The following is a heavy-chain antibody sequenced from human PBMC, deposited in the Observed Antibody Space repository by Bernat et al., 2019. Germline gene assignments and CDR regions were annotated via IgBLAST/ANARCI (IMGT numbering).Heavy chain of an antibody. Sequence: QVQLVESGGGVVQPGRSLRLSCAASGFTFSSYAMHWVRQAPGKGLGGVAVISYDGSNKYYADSVKGRFTISRDNSKNTLYLQMNSLRAEDTAVYYCARDNVETRRGYSYGYDLDSYGMDVWGQGTTVTVSS. D-gene: IGHD5-18*01. CDR2: ISYDGSNK. V-gene: IGHV3-30-3*01. CDR1: GFTFSSYA. J-gene: IGHJ6*02. CDR3: ARDNVETRRGYSYGYDLDSYGMDV.